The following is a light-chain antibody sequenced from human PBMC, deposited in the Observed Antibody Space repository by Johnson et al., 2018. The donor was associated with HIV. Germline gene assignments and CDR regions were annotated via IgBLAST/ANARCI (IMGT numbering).Light chain of an antibody. V-gene: IGLV1-51*01. CDR3: GTWDSRLSAWS. Sequence: QSVLTQPPSVSAAPGQKVTISCSGSSSNIGNNYVSWYQQLPGTAPKLLIYDNNKRPSGIPDRFSGSKSGTSATLGITGLQTGDEADYYCGTWDSRLSAWSFGTGTKVAFL. CDR2: DNN. J-gene: IGLJ1*01. CDR1: SSNIGNNY.